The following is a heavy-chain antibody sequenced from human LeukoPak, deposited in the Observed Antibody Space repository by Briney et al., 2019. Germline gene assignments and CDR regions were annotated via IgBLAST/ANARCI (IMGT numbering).Heavy chain of an antibody. D-gene: IGHD6-13*01. V-gene: IGHV3-21*01. CDR3: ARTGIAAAGTKGWFDP. CDR1: GFTFSSYS. CDR2: ISTSSTYI. J-gene: IGHJ5*02. Sequence: GGSLRLSCAASGFTFSSYSMNWVRQAPGKGLEWVSSISTSSTYIYYADSVKGRFTISRDNAKNSLYLQMNSLRAEDTAVYYCARTGIAAAGTKGWFDPWGQGTLVTVSS.